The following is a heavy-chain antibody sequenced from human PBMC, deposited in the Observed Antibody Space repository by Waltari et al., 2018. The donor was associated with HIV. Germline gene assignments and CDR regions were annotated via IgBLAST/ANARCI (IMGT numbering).Heavy chain of an antibody. J-gene: IGHJ4*02. V-gene: IGHV5-10-1*01. CDR3: ATHSLSSPGFDY. Sequence: DVQLVQSGAEVKQPGASLRISCKGSGYSFTSSWISWVRQMPGKGLEWMGRIDPSDSYTNYSPSFQGHVTISADKSISTAYLQWSSLKASDTAMYYCATHSLSSPGFDYWGQGTLVTVSS. CDR1: GYSFTSSW. CDR2: IDPSDSYT. D-gene: IGHD2-21*01.